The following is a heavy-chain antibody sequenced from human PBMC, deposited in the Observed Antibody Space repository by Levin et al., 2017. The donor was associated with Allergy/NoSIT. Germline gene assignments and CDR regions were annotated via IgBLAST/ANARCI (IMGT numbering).Heavy chain of an antibody. J-gene: IGHJ4*02. CDR3: AKDRIAATVSTSFAY. D-gene: IGHD6-13*01. V-gene: IGHV3-23*01. Sequence: QAGESLKISCAASGFNFRGYAMTWVRQAPGKGLEWVSFISGSGDSTYYADYAKGRFTISRDNSKNTLYLQMNSLRAEDTAIYYCAKDRIAATVSTSFAYWGQGTPVTVSS. CDR2: ISGSGDST. CDR1: GFNFRGYA.